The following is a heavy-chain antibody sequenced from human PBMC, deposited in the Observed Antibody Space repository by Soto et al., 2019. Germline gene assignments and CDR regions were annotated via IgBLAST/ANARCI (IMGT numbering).Heavy chain of an antibody. D-gene: IGHD6-6*01. V-gene: IGHV1-69*01. J-gene: IGHJ6*02. CDR1: GGTFSSYA. Sequence: HVQLVQSGAEVKKPGSSVKVSCKASGGTFSSYAISWVRQAPGQGLEWMGGIIPIFGTANYAQKFQGRVTITADESTSTAYMELSSLRSEDTAVYYCARDRGAARPQVYYYGMDVWGQGTTVTVSS. CDR2: IIPIFGTA. CDR3: ARDRGAARPQVYYYGMDV.